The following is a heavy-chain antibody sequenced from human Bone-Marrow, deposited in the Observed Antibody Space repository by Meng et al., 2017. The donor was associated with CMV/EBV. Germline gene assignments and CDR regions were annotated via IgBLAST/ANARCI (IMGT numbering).Heavy chain of an antibody. CDR2: INPNSGDK. CDR3: ASEFGMRYQLLFSYYYYGMDV. CDR1: GDIFTCYY. V-gene: IGHV1-2*06. Sequence: ASVKVSCKAYGDIFTCYYIHWVRQAPGQGLEWMGRINPNSGDKIYAQRFQGRVTMTRATSISKDYMELNRLQSDDMPVYYCASEFGMRYQLLFSYYYYGMDVWGQGTTVTVSS. J-gene: IGHJ6*02. D-gene: IGHD2-2*01.